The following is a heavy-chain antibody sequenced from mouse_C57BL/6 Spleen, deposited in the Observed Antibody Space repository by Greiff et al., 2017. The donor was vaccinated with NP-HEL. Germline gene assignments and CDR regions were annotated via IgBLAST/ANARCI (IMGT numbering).Heavy chain of an antibody. V-gene: IGHV1-69*01. CDR2: IDPSDSYT. J-gene: IGHJ2*01. CDR3: ARVTGTGNFDY. D-gene: IGHD4-1*01. Sequence: QVQLKQPGAELVMPGASVKLSCKASGYTFTSYWMHWVKQRPGQGLEWIGEIDPSDSYTNYNQKFKGKSTLTVDKSSSTAYMQLSSLTSEDSAVYYCARVTGTGNFDYWGQGTTLTVSS. CDR1: GYTFTSYW.